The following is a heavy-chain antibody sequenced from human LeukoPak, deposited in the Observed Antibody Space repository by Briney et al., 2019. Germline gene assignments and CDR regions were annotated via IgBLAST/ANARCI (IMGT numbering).Heavy chain of an antibody. J-gene: IGHJ4*02. CDR1: GGTFSSYA. CDR2: IIPIFGIA. Sequence: ASVKVSCKASGGTFSSYAISWVRQAPGQGLEWMGGIIPIFGIANYAQKFQGRVTITADKSTSTACMELSSLRSEDTAVYYCAREEYYYDSSGYYYFDYWGQGTLVTVSS. CDR3: AREEYYYDSSGYYYFDY. D-gene: IGHD3-22*01. V-gene: IGHV1-69*17.